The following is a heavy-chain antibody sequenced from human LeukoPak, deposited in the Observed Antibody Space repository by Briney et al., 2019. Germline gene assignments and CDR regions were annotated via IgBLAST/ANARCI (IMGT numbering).Heavy chain of an antibody. D-gene: IGHD5-24*01. V-gene: IGHV4-39*02. J-gene: IGHJ4*02. CDR2: IYFSGTT. CDR1: GGSISSGSFY. CDR3: ATGSRQYYFDF. Sequence: PSETLSLTCTVSGGSISSGSFYWGWIRQPPGKGLEWIGSIYFSGTTYHNASLKSRVTVSVDTSEDQFSLEVSSVTAADAAVYYCATGSRQYYFDFWGQGILVTVSS.